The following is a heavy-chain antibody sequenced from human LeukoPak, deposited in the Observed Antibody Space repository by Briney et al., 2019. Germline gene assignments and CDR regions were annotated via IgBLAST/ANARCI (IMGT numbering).Heavy chain of an antibody. Sequence: PGGSLRLSCAASGFTFSRYWMTWVRQAPGKGLEWVANIKEDGSEKNYVDSVKGRFTISRDNSKNALYLQMNSLRAEDTAVYYCAKGGYYERPWYFDYWGQGTLVTVSS. D-gene: IGHD3-22*01. CDR1: GFTFSRYW. V-gene: IGHV3-7*02. J-gene: IGHJ4*02. CDR3: AKGGYYERPWYFDY. CDR2: IKEDGSEK.